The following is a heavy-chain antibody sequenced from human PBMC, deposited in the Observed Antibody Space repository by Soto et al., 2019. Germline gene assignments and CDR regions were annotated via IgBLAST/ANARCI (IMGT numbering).Heavy chain of an antibody. J-gene: IGHJ3*02. V-gene: IGHV1-8*01. CDR1: GYTFTSYD. Sequence: ASVKVSCKASGYTFTSYDINWVRQATGQGLEWMGWMNPNSGNTGYAQKFQGRVTMTRNTSISTAYMELSSLRSEDTAVYYCARGPYTIFVPAHPEGAFDIWGQGTMATVSS. CDR3: ARGPYTIFVPAHPEGAFDI. CDR2: MNPNSGNT. D-gene: IGHD3-3*01.